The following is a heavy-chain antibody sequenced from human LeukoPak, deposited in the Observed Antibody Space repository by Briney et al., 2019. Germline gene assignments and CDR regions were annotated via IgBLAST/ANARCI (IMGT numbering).Heavy chain of an antibody. CDR3: ARGGGYYYGSGKDY. CDR2: INPNSGGT. CDR1: GYTFTGYY. J-gene: IGHJ4*02. D-gene: IGHD3-10*01. Sequence: ASVKVSCKASGYTFTGYYMHWVRQAPGQGLEWMGWINPNSGGTNYAQKFQGRVTMTRDTSIRTAYMELSRLRSDDTAVYYCARGGGYYYGSGKDYWGQGTLVTVSS. V-gene: IGHV1-2*02.